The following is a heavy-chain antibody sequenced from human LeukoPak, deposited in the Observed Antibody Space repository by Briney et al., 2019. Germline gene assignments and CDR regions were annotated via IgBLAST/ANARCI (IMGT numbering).Heavy chain of an antibody. Sequence: PGGSLRLSCAASGFTFSSYGMHWVRQAPGKGLEWVAFIRYDGSNKYYADSVKGRFTISRDNSKNTLYLQMNSLRAEDTAVYYCAKGLTTVTTGDYWSQGTLVTVSS. CDR3: AKGLTTVTTGDY. D-gene: IGHD4-17*01. J-gene: IGHJ4*02. CDR1: GFTFSSYG. CDR2: IRYDGSNK. V-gene: IGHV3-30*02.